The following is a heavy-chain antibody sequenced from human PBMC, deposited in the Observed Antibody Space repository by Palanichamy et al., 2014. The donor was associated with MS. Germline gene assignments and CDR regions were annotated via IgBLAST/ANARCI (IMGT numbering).Heavy chain of an antibody. Sequence: QLQLAGIGAPGLVKPSETLSLTCTVSGGSISSSSYYWGWIRQPPGKGLERIGSIYYSGSTYYNPSLKSRVTISVDTSKNQFSLKLSSVTAADTAVYYCAITPGISISPIDYWGQGTLVTVSS. J-gene: IGHJ4*02. V-gene: IGHV4-39*01. D-gene: IGHD2-15*01. CDR1: GGSISSSSYY. CDR3: AITPGISISPIDY. CDR2: IYYSGST.